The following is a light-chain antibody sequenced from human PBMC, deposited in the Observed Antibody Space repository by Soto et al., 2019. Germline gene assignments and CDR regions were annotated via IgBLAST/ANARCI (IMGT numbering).Light chain of an antibody. CDR2: DIF. CDR3: QQDNNWPRALT. J-gene: IGKJ4*01. CDR1: QSVGSD. Sequence: EIVLTQSPATLSVSPGERATLSCRASQSVGSDLAWYQQKPGQAPRLVIYDIFTRATGIPARFSGSGSGTEFTLTISSLQSEDFAVYYCQQDNNWPRALTFGGGTKVDIK. V-gene: IGKV3-15*01.